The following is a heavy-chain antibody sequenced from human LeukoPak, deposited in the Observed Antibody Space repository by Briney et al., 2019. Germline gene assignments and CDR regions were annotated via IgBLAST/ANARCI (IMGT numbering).Heavy chain of an antibody. Sequence: SETLSLTCSVSGASISSYYWSWIRQTPGKGLKWIGYIYYSGNTNYNPSLKSQVTISGDTSKNQFSLKLSSVTAADTAVYYCARGGMGARLCAFDIWGQGTMVTVSS. D-gene: IGHD1-26*01. CDR2: IYYSGNT. V-gene: IGHV4-59*01. CDR1: GASISSYY. J-gene: IGHJ3*02. CDR3: ARGGMGARLCAFDI.